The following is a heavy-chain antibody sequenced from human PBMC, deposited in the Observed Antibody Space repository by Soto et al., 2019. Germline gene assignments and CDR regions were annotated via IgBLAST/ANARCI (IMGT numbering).Heavy chain of an antibody. CDR1: GFTFSSYE. Sequence: EVQLVEYGGGLVQPGGSLRLSCAASGFTFSSYEMNWVRKAPGKGLERVSYISSSGSTIYYADSVKGRFTISRDNAKNSLYLQMSSLRAEDTAVYYCARDASLPGDDVDYWGQGTLVTVSS. CDR3: ARDASLPGDDVDY. CDR2: ISSSGSTI. J-gene: IGHJ4*02. V-gene: IGHV3-48*03. D-gene: IGHD4-17*01.